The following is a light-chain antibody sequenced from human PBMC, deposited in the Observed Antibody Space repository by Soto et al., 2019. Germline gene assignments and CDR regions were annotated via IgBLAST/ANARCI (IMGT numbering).Light chain of an antibody. CDR1: QGISSY. J-gene: IGKJ5*01. Sequence: DIQLTQSPSFLSASVGDRVTITCRASQGISSYLAWYQQKPGKAPKLLIYAASTLQSGVPSRFSGSGSGTEFTLTISSLQPEDFATYYCKQLNSYPLTFGQGTRLEIK. CDR2: AAS. CDR3: KQLNSYPLT. V-gene: IGKV1-9*01.